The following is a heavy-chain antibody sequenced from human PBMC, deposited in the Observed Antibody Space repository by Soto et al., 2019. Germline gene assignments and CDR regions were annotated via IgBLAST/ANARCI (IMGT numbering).Heavy chain of an antibody. CDR2: MYYSGTT. Sequence: SETLSLTCTVSGGSITTSSYYWGWIRQPPGKGLEWIGSMYYSGTTYYNPSLKSRVTISVDTSKNHFYLELSSVTAADTAVYYCARHKRYSYGPPVGYWGQGTLVTISS. D-gene: IGHD5-18*01. J-gene: IGHJ4*02. CDR3: ARHKRYSYGPPVGY. CDR1: GGSITTSSYY. V-gene: IGHV4-39*01.